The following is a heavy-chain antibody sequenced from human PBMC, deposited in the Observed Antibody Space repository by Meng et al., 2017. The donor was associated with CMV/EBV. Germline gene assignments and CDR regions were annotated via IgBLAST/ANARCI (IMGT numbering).Heavy chain of an antibody. CDR1: GYTFTGYY. J-gene: IGHJ4*02. CDR3: ARARKSPVAGTSRGNYFDY. D-gene: IGHD6-19*01. Sequence: ASVKVSCKASGYTFTGYYMHWVRQAPGQGPEWMGWINPNSGGTNYAQKFQGRVTMTRDTSISTAYMELSRLRSDDTAVYYCARARKSPVAGTSRGNYFDYWGQGTLVTVSS. CDR2: INPNSGGT. V-gene: IGHV1-2*02.